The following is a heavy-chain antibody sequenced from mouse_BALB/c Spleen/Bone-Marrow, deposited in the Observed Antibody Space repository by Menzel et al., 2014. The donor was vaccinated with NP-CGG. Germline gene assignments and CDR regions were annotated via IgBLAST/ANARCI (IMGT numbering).Heavy chain of an antibody. D-gene: IGHD1-1*01. V-gene: IGHV1-82*01. CDR2: IYPGDGDT. Sequence: QVQLQQPGPELVKPGASVKISCKASGYAFXSSWMNWVKQRPGQGLEWIGRIYPGDGDTNYNGKFKGKATLTADKSSSTAYMQLSSLTSVDSAVYFCARDYYGSSYDYWGQGTTLTVSS. J-gene: IGHJ2*01. CDR1: GYAFXSSW. CDR3: ARDYYGSSYDY.